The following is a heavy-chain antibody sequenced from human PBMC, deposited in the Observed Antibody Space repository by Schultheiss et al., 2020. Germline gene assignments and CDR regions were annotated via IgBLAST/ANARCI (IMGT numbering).Heavy chain of an antibody. CDR2: INHSGST. V-gene: IGHV4-34*01. Sequence: SETLSLTCALYGGSFSGYYWSWIRQPPGKGLEWIGEINHSGSTNYNPSLKSRVTISVDTSKNQFSLKLSSVTAADTAVYYCAKDKEQQWLGLWVDYWGQGTLVTVSS. J-gene: IGHJ4*02. D-gene: IGHD6-19*01. CDR1: GGSFSGYY. CDR3: AKDKEQQWLGLWVDY.